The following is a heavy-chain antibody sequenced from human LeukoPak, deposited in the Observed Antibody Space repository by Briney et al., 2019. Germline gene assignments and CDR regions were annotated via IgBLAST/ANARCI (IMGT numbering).Heavy chain of an antibody. CDR2: INHSGST. CDR1: GGSFSGYY. D-gene: IGHD4-17*01. J-gene: IGHJ5*02. V-gene: IGHV4-34*01. Sequence: SETLSLTCAVCGGSFSGYYWSWIRQPPGKGLEWIGEINHSGSTNYNPSLKSRVTISVDTSKNQFSLKLSSVTAADTAVYCAGHVHNDHGDPNWFDPWGQGVLVTVSS. CDR3: GHVHNDHGDPNWFDP.